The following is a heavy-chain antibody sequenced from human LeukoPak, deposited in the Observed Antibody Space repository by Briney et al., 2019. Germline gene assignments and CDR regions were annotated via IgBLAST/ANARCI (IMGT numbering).Heavy chain of an antibody. CDR3: ARHGATRFLEWLLYLDY. Sequence: PSETLSLTCAVSGYSISSGYYWGWIRQPPGKGLEWIGSIYHSGSTYYNPSLKSRVTISVDTPKNQFSLKLSSVTAADTAVYYCARHGATRFLEWLLYLDYWGQGTLVTVSS. CDR2: IYHSGST. J-gene: IGHJ4*02. D-gene: IGHD3-3*01. CDR1: GYSISSGYY. V-gene: IGHV4-38-2*01.